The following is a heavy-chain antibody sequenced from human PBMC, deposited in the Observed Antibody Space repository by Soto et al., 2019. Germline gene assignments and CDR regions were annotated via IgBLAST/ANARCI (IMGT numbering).Heavy chain of an antibody. J-gene: IGHJ6*03. CDR1: GYTFTSYG. CDR3: ARMVTRQLGLYYYYYMDV. CDR2: ISAYNGNT. V-gene: IGHV1-18*01. Sequence: ASVKVSCKASGYTFTSYGISWVRQAPGQGLEWMGWISAYNGNTNYAQKLQGRVTMTTDTSTSTTYMELRSLRSDDTAVYYCARMVTRQLGLYYYYYMDVWGKGTTVTVSS. D-gene: IGHD6-13*01.